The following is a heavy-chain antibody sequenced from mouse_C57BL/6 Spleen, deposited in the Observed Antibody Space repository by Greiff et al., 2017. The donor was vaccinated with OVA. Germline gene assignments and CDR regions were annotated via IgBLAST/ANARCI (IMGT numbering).Heavy chain of an antibody. CDR2: IYPNYGTT. Sequence: VQLQQSGPELVKPGASVKMSCKASGYSFTDYSMNWVKQRHGQGLEWIGEIYPNYGTTSYNQKFKSKATLTVDKSSSTAYMQLSSLTSEDSAVYYCARSYEYACFDYWGQGTTLTVSS. V-gene: IGHV1-39*01. J-gene: IGHJ2*01. D-gene: IGHD2-4*01. CDR3: ARSYEYACFDY. CDR1: GYSFTDYS.